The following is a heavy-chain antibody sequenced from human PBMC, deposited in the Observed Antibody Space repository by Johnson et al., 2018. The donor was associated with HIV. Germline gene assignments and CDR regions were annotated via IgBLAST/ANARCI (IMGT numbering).Heavy chain of an antibody. CDR1: GFTFDDYG. D-gene: IGHD5-12*01. CDR2: INWNGGST. CDR3: ARVGWATSDAFDI. V-gene: IGHV3-20*04. Sequence: VQLVESGGGVVRPGGSLRLYCVASGFTFDDYGMSWVRQAPGKGLEWVSGINWNGGSTGYADSVKGRFTISRDKAKNSMYLQMNSLRAEDTALYYCARVGWATSDAFDIWGQGTMVTVSS. J-gene: IGHJ3*02.